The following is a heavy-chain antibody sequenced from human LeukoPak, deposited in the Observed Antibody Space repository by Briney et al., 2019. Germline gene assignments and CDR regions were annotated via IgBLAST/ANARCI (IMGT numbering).Heavy chain of an antibody. CDR2: IAPSGGTP. D-gene: IGHD5-12*01. J-gene: IGHJ4*02. V-gene: IGHV3-23*01. Sequence: GGSLRLSCAASGFSFGNYAMSWVRQAPGKGLEWVSSIAPSGGTPYYADSVKGRFTISKDSSKTTLYLQMDSLRAEDTALYYCASHGDNDNSGYYWDYWGQGTLVTVSS. CDR1: GFSFGNYA. CDR3: ASHGDNDNSGYYWDY.